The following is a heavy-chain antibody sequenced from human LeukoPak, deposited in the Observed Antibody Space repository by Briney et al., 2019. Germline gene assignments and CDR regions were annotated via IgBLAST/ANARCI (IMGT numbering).Heavy chain of an antibody. V-gene: IGHV4-34*01. CDR1: GGSFSGYY. CDR3: ARRTGIAVAGRFDP. J-gene: IGHJ5*02. D-gene: IGHD6-19*01. Sequence: SETLSLTCAVYGGSFSGYYWSWIRDPPGKGLEWIGEINHSGSTNYNPSLKSRVTISVDTSKNQFSLKLSSVTAADTAVYYCARRTGIAVAGRFDPWGQGTLVTVSS. CDR2: INHSGST.